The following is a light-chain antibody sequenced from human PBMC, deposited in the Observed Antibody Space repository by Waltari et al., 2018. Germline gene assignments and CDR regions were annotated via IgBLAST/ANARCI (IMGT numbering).Light chain of an antibody. J-gene: IGLJ1*01. V-gene: IGLV2-14*01. CDR1: SSDVGGSNY. CDR3: SSYSTINTRV. CDR2: GVS. Sequence: QSALTQPASVSGSPGQSIAISCTGTSSDVGGSNYVSWYQQYPGKGPKLLISGVSDRPSGISARFSGSKSGNTASLTISGLQAEDEADYYCSSYSTINTRVFGPGTKVTVL.